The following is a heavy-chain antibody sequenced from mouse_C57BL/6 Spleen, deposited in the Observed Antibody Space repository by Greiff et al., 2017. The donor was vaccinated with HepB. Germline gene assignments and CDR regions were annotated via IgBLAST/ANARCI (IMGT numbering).Heavy chain of an antibody. CDR1: GFSFTSYG. D-gene: IGHD3-2*02. CDR3: ARKGRLAAWFAY. CDR2: IWSGGST. V-gene: IGHV2-2*01. J-gene: IGHJ3*01. Sequence: QVHVKQSGPGLVQPSQSLSITCTVSGFSFTSYGVHWVRQSPGKGLEWLGVIWSGGSTDYNAAFISRLSISKDNSKSQVFFKMNSLQADDTAIYYCARKGRLAAWFAYWGQGTLVTVSA.